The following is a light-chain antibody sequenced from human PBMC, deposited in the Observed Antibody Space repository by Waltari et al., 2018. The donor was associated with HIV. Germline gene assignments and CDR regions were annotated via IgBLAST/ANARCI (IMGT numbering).Light chain of an antibody. Sequence: QAVVTQEPSLTVSPGGTVTLTCGSSAGSVTSGQYPYWFQQKPGQAPRTVIFVTSNKQSWTPARFSGSLLGGRAALTLSGAQPEDEADYYCLLYYSGAWVFGGGTRLTVL. J-gene: IGLJ3*02. CDR1: AGSVTSGQY. V-gene: IGLV7-46*01. CDR2: VTS. CDR3: LLYYSGAWV.